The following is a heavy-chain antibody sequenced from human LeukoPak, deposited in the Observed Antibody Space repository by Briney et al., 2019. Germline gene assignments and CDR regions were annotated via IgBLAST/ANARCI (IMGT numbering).Heavy chain of an antibody. CDR3: ASLAVTPANDAFDI. Sequence: PGGSLRLSCAASGFTFSSYGMHWVRQAPGKGLEWVAFIRYDGSNKYYADSVKGRFTISRDNSKNTLYLQMNSLRAEDTAVYYCASLAVTPANDAFDIWGQGTMVTVSS. CDR1: GFTFSSYG. CDR2: IRYDGSNK. J-gene: IGHJ3*02. V-gene: IGHV3-30*02. D-gene: IGHD4-17*01.